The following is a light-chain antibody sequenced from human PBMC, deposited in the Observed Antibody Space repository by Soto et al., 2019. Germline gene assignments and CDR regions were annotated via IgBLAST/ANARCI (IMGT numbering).Light chain of an antibody. CDR3: SSYTDSSTYL. CDR2: QVT. CDR1: SSDLAIYNY. V-gene: IGLV2-14*01. Sequence: QSVLTQPASVSGSPGQSITISCTGTSSDLAIYNYVSWYQQQPGKAPKLMIYQVTNRPSGVSNRFSGSRSGNTASLTISGLQAEDEADYSCSSYTDSSTYLFGNGTKVTVL. J-gene: IGLJ1*01.